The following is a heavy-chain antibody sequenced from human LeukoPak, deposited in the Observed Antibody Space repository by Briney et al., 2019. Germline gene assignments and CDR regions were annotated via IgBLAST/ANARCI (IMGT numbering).Heavy chain of an antibody. D-gene: IGHD6-13*01. Sequence: PGGSLRLSCAVSGFTFSDFWMNWVRQAPGKGLEWVASIRQDGSEKTYVDSVKGRFTISRDNTKNSLFLQMNSLRAEDTAVYYCTRDGTAPGLYFDLWGQETLVTVSS. J-gene: IGHJ4*01. CDR2: IRQDGSEK. CDR3: TRDGTAPGLYFDL. CDR1: GFTFSDFW. V-gene: IGHV3-7*01.